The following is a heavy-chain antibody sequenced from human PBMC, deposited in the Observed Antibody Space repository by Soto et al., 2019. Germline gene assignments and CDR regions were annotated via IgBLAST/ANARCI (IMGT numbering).Heavy chain of an antibody. CDR3: AKDRNSDHNSGWPQGH. Sequence: QVQLVESGGGVVQPGRSVRLSCAASGFTFSGYGMHWVRQAPGKGLDWVAAISNDAHTKHYADSVKGRFTISRDNSKNTMDLKMDSLRPEDTADYYCAKDRNSDHNSGWPQGHWGQGNLVAVSS. CDR1: GFTFSGYG. D-gene: IGHD6-19*01. J-gene: IGHJ4*02. V-gene: IGHV3-30*18. CDR2: ISNDAHTK.